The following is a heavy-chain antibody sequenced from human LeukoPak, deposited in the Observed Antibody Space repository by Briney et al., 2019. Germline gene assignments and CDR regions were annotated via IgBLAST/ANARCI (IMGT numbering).Heavy chain of an antibody. V-gene: IGHV1-18*01. CDR3: VRDLKRSRARWENLGFDP. J-gene: IGHJ5*02. CDR2: INPNSGGT. Sequence: ASVKVSCKASGYTFTSYGISWVRQAPGQGLEWMGWINPNSGGTNYAQKLQGRVTMTTDTSTSTAYMELRSLRSDDTAVYYCVRDLKRSRARWENLGFDPWGQGTLVTVSS. CDR1: GYTFTSYG. D-gene: IGHD1-26*01.